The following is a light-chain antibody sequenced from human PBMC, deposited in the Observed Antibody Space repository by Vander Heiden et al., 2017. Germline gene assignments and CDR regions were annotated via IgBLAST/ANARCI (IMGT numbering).Light chain of an antibody. J-gene: IGLJ1*01. CDR3: QVWDSSSDHV. V-gene: IGLV3-21*02. CDR2: DDS. CDR1: NIGSKS. Sequence: SYVLTQPPSVSVAPGQTARITCGGNNIGSKSVHWSQQKPGQSHVLVVYDDSDRPSGIPERFSGSNSGNTATLTISRVEAGDEADYYCQVWDSSSDHVFGTGTKVTVL.